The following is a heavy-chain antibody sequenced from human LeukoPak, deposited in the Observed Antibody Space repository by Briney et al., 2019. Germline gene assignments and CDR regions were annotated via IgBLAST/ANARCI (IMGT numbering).Heavy chain of an antibody. V-gene: IGHV1-69*05. D-gene: IGHD5-18*01. CDR2: VIPVFGTV. Sequence: GASVKVSCKASGGSFKLGISWVRQAPGQGLEWVGVVIPVFGTVYYAQQFQGRVTLTTDESTSTAYMELNSLRSDDTAVFYCARVKSDEDTAMVPLGWLDPWGQGTLVTVSS. CDR1: GGSFKLG. J-gene: IGHJ5*02. CDR3: ARVKSDEDTAMVPLGWLDP.